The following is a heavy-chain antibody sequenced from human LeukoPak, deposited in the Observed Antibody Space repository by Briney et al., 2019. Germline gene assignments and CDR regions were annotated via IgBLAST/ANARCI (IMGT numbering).Heavy chain of an antibody. CDR3: ARDSGHGGNSDLDY. V-gene: IGHV3-21*01. J-gene: IGHJ4*02. Sequence: GGSLRLSCAASGFTFSSYSMNWVRQAPGKGLGWVSSISSSSSYIYYADSVKGRFTISRDNAKNSLYLQMNSLRAEDTAVYHCARDSGHGGNSDLDYWGQGIMVTVSS. D-gene: IGHD4-23*01. CDR2: ISSSSSYI. CDR1: GFTFSSYS.